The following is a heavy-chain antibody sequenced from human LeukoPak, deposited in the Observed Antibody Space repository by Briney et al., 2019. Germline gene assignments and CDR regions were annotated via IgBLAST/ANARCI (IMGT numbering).Heavy chain of an antibody. Sequence: GGSLRLSCAASGFTFSSYAMSWVRQAPGKGLEWVSAINGIGGSTYYADSVKGRFIISRDNSKNTVYLQMNSLRGEGTAVYYCAKTPVRRFPLYFDYWGQGTLVTVSS. CDR1: GFTFSSYA. V-gene: IGHV3-23*01. J-gene: IGHJ4*02. D-gene: IGHD3-3*01. CDR2: INGIGGST. CDR3: AKTPVRRFPLYFDY.